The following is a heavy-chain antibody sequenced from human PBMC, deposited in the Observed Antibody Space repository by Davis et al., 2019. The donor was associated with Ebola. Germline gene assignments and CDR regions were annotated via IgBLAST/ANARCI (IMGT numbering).Heavy chain of an antibody. J-gene: IGHJ3*02. Sequence: MPSETLSLTCAVYGGSFSGYYWSWIRQPPGKGLEWIGEINHSGSTNYNPSLKSRVTISVDTSKNQFSLKLSSVTAADTALYYCARGPRFLEWLLLATDAFDIWGQGTMVTVSS. CDR3: ARGPRFLEWLLLATDAFDI. CDR1: GGSFSGYY. D-gene: IGHD3-3*01. V-gene: IGHV4-34*01. CDR2: INHSGST.